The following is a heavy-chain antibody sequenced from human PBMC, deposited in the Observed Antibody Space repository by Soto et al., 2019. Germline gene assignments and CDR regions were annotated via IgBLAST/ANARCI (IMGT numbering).Heavy chain of an antibody. CDR2: IGSRGDST. J-gene: IGHJ4*02. V-gene: IGHV3-23*01. CDR3: AKDLIYGYNSGRPFDS. D-gene: IGHD6-19*01. CDR1: GFTFSSFA. Sequence: EVQLLESGGGLAQPGGSLRLSCAASGFTFSSFAMSWVRQAPGKGLEWVSAIGSRGDSTYYADSVKGRFTISRDNSKNTLYLQMNSLRAEDTAVYYCAKDLIYGYNSGRPFDSWGQGTLVTVSS.